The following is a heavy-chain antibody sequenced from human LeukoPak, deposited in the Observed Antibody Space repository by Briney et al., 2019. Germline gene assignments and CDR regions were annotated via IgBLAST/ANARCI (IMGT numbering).Heavy chain of an antibody. D-gene: IGHD2-8*01. CDR1: GFTFSSYG. V-gene: IGHV3-33*01. CDR3: ARGRTDIVLMEETSTYYFDY. J-gene: IGHJ4*02. Sequence: GGSLRLSCAASGFTFSSYGMRWVRQAPGKGLEWVAVIWYDGSNKYYADSVKGRFTISRDNSKNTLYLQMNSLRAEDTAVYYCARGRTDIVLMEETSTYYFDYWGQGTLVTVSS. CDR2: IWYDGSNK.